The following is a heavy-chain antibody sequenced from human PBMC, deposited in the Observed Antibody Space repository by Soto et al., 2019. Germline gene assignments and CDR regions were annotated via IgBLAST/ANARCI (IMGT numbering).Heavy chain of an antibody. Sequence: ASVKVSCKASGYTFTSHYMHWVRQAPGQGLEWMGIINPSGGSTSYAQKFQGRVTMTRDTSTSTVYMELSSLRSEDTAVYYCASDPEGHNWFDPWGQGTLVTVSS. J-gene: IGHJ5*02. V-gene: IGHV1-46*01. CDR1: GYTFTSHY. CDR3: ASDPEGHNWFDP. CDR2: INPSGGST.